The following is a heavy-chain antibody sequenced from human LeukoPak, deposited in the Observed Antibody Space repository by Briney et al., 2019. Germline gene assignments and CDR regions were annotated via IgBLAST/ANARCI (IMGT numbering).Heavy chain of an antibody. CDR2: IYTSGST. Sequence: PSETLSLTCTVSGGSISSYYWSWIRQPAGKGLEWIGRIYTSGSTNYNPSLKSRVTMSVDTSKNQFSLKLSSVTAADTAVYYCARANVDIVARTETQSEFFDYWGQGTLVTVSS. CDR3: ARANVDIVARTETQSEFFDY. V-gene: IGHV4-4*07. D-gene: IGHD5-12*01. J-gene: IGHJ4*02. CDR1: GGSISSYY.